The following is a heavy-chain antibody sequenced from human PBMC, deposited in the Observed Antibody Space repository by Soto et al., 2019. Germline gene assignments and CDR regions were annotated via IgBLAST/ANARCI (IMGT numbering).Heavy chain of an antibody. CDR2: IYYSGST. Sequence: SETLSLTCTVSGGSISSSSYYWGWIRHPPGKGLEWIGSIYYSGSTYYNPSLKSRVTISVDTSKNQLSLKLSSVTAADTAVYYCASDSSGYYRFDYWGQGTLVTVS. CDR1: GGSISSSSYY. J-gene: IGHJ4*02. CDR3: ASDSSGYYRFDY. V-gene: IGHV4-39*01. D-gene: IGHD3-22*01.